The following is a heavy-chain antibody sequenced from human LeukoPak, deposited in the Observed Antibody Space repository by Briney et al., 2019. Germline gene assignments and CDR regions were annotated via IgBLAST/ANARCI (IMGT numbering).Heavy chain of an antibody. CDR3: AKDQKQWLGENFDY. V-gene: IGHV3-23*01. Sequence: GGSLRLSCAASGFTFSSYGMSWVRQAPGKGLEWVSAISGSGGSTHYADSVKGRFTISRDNFKNTLYLQMNSLRAEDTAVYYCAKDQKQWLGENFDYWGQGILVTVSS. CDR2: ISGSGGST. CDR1: GFTFSSYG. J-gene: IGHJ4*02. D-gene: IGHD6-19*01.